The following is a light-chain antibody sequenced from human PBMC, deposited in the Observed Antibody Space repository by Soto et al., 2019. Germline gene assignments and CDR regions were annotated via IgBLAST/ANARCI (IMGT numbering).Light chain of an antibody. J-gene: IGKJ3*01. CDR1: QSVSSN. V-gene: IGKV3-20*01. Sequence: IVMKQSPATLSVSPGERATLSCRASQSVSSNLAWYQQKPGQAPRLLIYGASSRATGIPDRFSGSGSGTDFTLTISRLEPEDFAVYYCQQYGSSPEGFTFGPGTKVDIK. CDR3: QQYGSSPEGFT. CDR2: GAS.